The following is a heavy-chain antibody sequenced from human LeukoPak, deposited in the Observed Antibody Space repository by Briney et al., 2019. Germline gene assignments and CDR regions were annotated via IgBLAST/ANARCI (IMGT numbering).Heavy chain of an antibody. V-gene: IGHV4-59*01. CDR1: GGSISSYY. Sequence: SETLSLTCTVSGGSISSYYWSWIRQPPGKGLEWIGYIYYSGSTNYNPSLKSRVTISVDTSKNQFSLKLSSVTAADTAVYYCARDGCSSTSCYDRGYYYGMDVWGQGTTVTVSS. CDR2: IYYSGST. D-gene: IGHD2-2*01. CDR3: ARDGCSSTSCYDRGYYYGMDV. J-gene: IGHJ6*02.